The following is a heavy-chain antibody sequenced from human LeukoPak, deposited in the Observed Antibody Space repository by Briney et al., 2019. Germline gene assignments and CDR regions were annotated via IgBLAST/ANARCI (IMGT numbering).Heavy chain of an antibody. CDR2: IKQDGSEK. CDR1: GFTYSSYW. CDR3: AREASNGWFGP. V-gene: IGHV3-7*01. Sequence: GGSLRLSCAASGFTYSSYWMSLVRHAPGKALEWVANIKQDGSEKYYVDSVKGRFTVSRDNAKHSLYLNMNSLRAEHRAVFYCAREASNGWFGPWGQGSLVSVSS. D-gene: IGHD4-11*01. J-gene: IGHJ5*02.